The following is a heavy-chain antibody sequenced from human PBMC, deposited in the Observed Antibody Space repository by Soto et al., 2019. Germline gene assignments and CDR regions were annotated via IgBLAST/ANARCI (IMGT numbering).Heavy chain of an antibody. CDR3: ASVTFGGIVLAH. V-gene: IGHV4-59*01. Sequence: SETLSLTCTVSAASFSKYYWTWIRQPSGKGLEWIGYIYFNGNTKYNPSLEGRLTISIDTSKKEFSLKLTSVTAADAAVYYCASVTFGGIVLAHWGQGTLVTVSS. D-gene: IGHD3-16*01. CDR2: IYFNGNT. J-gene: IGHJ4*02. CDR1: AASFSKYY.